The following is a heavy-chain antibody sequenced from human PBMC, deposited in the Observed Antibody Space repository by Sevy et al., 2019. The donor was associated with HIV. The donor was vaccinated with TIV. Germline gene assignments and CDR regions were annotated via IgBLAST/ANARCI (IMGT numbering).Heavy chain of an antibody. D-gene: IGHD3-22*01. V-gene: IGHV3-23*01. CDR2: ISGSGGST. J-gene: IGHJ4*02. CDR1: GFTFSSYA. Sequence: GGSLRLSCAASGFTFSSYAMSWVRQAPGKGLEWVSAISGSGGSTYYEDSVKGRFTSSRDNSKNTLYLQMTSLRAEDTAVYYCATSYYYDSSGISHFDYWCQGTLVTVSS. CDR3: ATSYYYDSSGISHFDY.